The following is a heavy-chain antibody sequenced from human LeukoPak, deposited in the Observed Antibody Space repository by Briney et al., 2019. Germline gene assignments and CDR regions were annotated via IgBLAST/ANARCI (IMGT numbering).Heavy chain of an antibody. CDR1: GGSISSYY. J-gene: IGHJ4*02. CDR2: IYYSGTT. CDR3: ARGVYIAAAQYGY. V-gene: IGHV4-59*01. D-gene: IGHD6-13*01. Sequence: NPSETLSLTCTVSGGSISSYYWSWIRQPPGKGLEWLGYIYYSGTTNYNPSLKSRVTISVDTSKNQFSLKLSSVTAADTAVYYCARGVYIAAAQYGYWGRGTLVTVSS.